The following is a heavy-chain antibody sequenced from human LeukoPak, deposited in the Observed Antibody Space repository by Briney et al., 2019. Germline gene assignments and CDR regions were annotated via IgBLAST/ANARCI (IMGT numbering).Heavy chain of an antibody. CDR1: GFTFSSYG. V-gene: IGHV3-30*02. D-gene: IGHD2-2*01. Sequence: GGSLRLSCAASGFTFSSYGMHWVRQAPGKGLEWVAFIRYDGSNKYYADSVKGRFTISRDNSKNTLYLQMNSLRAEDTAVYYCAKAPSTGCSSTSCYGNYYYYYMDVWGKGTTVTVSS. CDR3: AKAPSTGCSSTSCYGNYYYYYMDV. J-gene: IGHJ6*03. CDR2: IRYDGSNK.